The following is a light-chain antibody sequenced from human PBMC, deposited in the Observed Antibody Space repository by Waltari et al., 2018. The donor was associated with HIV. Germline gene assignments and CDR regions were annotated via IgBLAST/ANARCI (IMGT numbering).Light chain of an antibody. Sequence: QSALTQPASVSGSPGQSITISCTGTSSDVGSYNLVSWYQQHTGKAPKLMIYEVNKRPSGVSKRFSGSKSGNTASLTISGLQAEDEAEYYCCSYAGSGTLTVFGGGTRLTVL. CDR3: CSYAGSGTLTV. CDR1: SSDVGSYNL. J-gene: IGLJ3*02. V-gene: IGLV2-23*02. CDR2: EVN.